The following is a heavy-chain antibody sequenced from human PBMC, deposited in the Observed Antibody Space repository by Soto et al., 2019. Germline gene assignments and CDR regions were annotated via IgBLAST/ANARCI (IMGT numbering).Heavy chain of an antibody. J-gene: IGHJ5*02. CDR3: AYQLPASGRRTPFDL. V-gene: IGHV1-3*01. CDR1: GYTFTSYA. CDR2: INAGNGNT. D-gene: IGHD2-2*01. Sequence: ASVKVSCKASGYTFTSYAMHWVRPAPGQRLEWMGWINAGNGNTKYSQKFQGRVTITRDTSASTAYMELSSLRSEDTAVYYCAYQLPASGRRTPFDLWGEGTLVTVSS.